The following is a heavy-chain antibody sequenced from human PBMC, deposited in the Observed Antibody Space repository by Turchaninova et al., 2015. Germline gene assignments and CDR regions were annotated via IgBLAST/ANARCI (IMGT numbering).Heavy chain of an antibody. V-gene: IGHV4-59*01. J-gene: IGHJ4*02. CDR1: GGSISSYY. CDR2: IYYTGST. Sequence: QVQLQESGPGLVKPSETLSLTCTVSGGSISSYYWNWIRQSPGKGLEWIGSIYYTGSTNFNPSLKSRVTISIDTSESQFSLNLSSVTAADTAVYDCARGDHYAPYFDFWGQGTLVTVSS. CDR3: ARGDHYAPYFDF. D-gene: IGHD2-2*01.